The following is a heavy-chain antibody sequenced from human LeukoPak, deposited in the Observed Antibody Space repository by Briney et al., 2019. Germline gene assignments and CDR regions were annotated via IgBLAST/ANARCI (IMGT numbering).Heavy chain of an antibody. CDR2: IRYDGSNK. D-gene: IGHD4-17*01. CDR3: AKDQLRSYYYYYYYMDV. Sequence: GGSLRLSCAASGFTFSSYGMHLVRQAPGKGLEWVAFIRYDGSNKYYADSVKGQFTISRDNSKNTLYLQMNSLRAEDTAVYYCAKDQLRSYYYYYYYMDVWGKGTTVTVSS. CDR1: GFTFSSYG. J-gene: IGHJ6*03. V-gene: IGHV3-30*02.